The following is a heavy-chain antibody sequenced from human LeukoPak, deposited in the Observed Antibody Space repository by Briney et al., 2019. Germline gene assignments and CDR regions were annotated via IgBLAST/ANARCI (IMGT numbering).Heavy chain of an antibody. CDR2: IYTGDSDT. CDR3: ARRKAVAGTTKAYFDY. J-gene: IGHJ4*02. Sequence: GGSLKISCKGSGYSFSSYWIGWVRQLPGKGLEWLGIIYTGDSDTRYSPSFQGQVTISADKSISTAYLQWSSLKASDTAMYYCARRKAVAGTTKAYFDYWGQGTLVTVSS. V-gene: IGHV5-51*01. CDR1: GYSFSSYW. D-gene: IGHD6-19*01.